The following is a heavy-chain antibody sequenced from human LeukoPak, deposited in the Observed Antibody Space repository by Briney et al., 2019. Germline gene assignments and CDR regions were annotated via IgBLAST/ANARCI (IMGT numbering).Heavy chain of an antibody. CDR1: GFTFSSYW. D-gene: IGHD6-6*01. V-gene: IGHV3-7*01. CDR2: IKQDGSEK. Sequence: GGSLRLSCAASGFTFSSYWMSWVRQAPGKGLEWVANIKQDGSEKYYVDSVKGRFTISRDNAKNSLYLQMNSLRAEDTAVYYCARDSSTYSSSSPAVDYWGQGTLVTVSS. J-gene: IGHJ4*02. CDR3: ARDSSTYSSSSPAVDY.